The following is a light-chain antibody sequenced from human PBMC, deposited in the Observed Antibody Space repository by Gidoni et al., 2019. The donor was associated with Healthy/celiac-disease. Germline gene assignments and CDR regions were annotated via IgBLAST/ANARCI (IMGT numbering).Light chain of an antibody. V-gene: IGKV1-9*01. CDR2: AAS. J-gene: IGKJ4*01. CDR1: QGISSY. Sequence: DIQLTQSPSFLSASVGDRVTITCRASQGISSYLAWYQQKPGKAPKLLSDAASNLQSGVPSRFSGSGSGTEFTLTISSLQPEDFATYYCQQLNSYPVLTFGGGTKVEIK. CDR3: QQLNSYPVLT.